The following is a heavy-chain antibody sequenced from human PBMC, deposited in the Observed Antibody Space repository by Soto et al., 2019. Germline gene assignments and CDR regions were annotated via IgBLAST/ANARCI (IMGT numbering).Heavy chain of an antibody. J-gene: IGHJ4*02. V-gene: IGHV3-66*01. Sequence: EVQLVESGGGLVQPGGSLRVSCAASGFTVSSNYMNWVRQAPGKGLEWVSVIYSGGTTYYADSVKGRFTISRDNSKNTLYLQMNSMRAEDTAVYYCASSRGAFDYWGQGTLVTVSS. CDR3: ASSRGAFDY. CDR2: IYSGGTT. D-gene: IGHD3-10*01. CDR1: GFTVSSNY.